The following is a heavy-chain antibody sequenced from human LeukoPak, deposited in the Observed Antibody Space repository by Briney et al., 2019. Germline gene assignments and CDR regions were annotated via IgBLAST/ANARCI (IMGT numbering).Heavy chain of an antibody. CDR2: INHSGST. J-gene: IGHJ4*02. Sequence: SETLSLTCAVYGGSFSGYYWSWIRQPPGKGREGIGEINHSGSTNYNPSLKSRVTISVDTSKNQFSLKLSSVTAADTAVYYCARGRYSSSWYGGNYFDYWGQGTLITVSS. V-gene: IGHV4-34*01. D-gene: IGHD6-13*01. CDR3: ARGRYSSSWYGGNYFDY. CDR1: GGSFSGYY.